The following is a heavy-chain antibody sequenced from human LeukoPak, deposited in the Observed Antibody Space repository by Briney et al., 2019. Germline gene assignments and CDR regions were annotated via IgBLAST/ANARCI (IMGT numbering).Heavy chain of an antibody. CDR3: ARGPAVAGSVDY. CDR2: ICSGGST. D-gene: IGHD6-19*01. V-gene: IGHV3-53*01. J-gene: IGHJ4*02. Sequence: GGSLRLSCAASGFTFSSYSMSWVRQAPGKGLEWVSVICSGGSTYYADSVKGRFTISRDNSKNTLYLQMNSLRAEDTAVYYCARGPAVAGSVDYWGQGTLVTVSS. CDR1: GFTFSSYS.